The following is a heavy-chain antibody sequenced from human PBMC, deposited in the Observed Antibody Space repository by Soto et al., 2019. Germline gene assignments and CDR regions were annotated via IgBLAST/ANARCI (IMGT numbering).Heavy chain of an antibody. D-gene: IGHD3-3*01. CDR3: QTALEACGAVNYDFWSGYCYYFGC. CDR1: GFSISSYA. Sequence: GGFLRLTSSASGFSISSYAMSWVRQAPGKGLEWVSAISGSGGSTYYADSVKGRFTISRDNPKNTLYMQMTSLRAEDTAAYYCQTALEACGAVNYDFWSGYCYYFGCWGQG. CDR2: ISGSGGST. V-gene: IGHV3-23*01. J-gene: IGHJ4*02.